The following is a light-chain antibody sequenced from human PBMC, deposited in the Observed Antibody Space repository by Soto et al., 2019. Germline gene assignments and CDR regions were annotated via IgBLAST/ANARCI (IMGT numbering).Light chain of an antibody. V-gene: IGKV1-39*01. J-gene: IGKJ4*01. CDR3: QQNFSPLLT. Sequence: DIQMTQSPPSLSASIGDTVTITCRSSQTISTYLNWFQQKPGKAPKLLIGDASTLQSGVSSRFSGSGSGTDFTLTIISLHPEDSATYFCQQNFSPLLTFGGGTKLEI. CDR1: QTISTY. CDR2: DAS.